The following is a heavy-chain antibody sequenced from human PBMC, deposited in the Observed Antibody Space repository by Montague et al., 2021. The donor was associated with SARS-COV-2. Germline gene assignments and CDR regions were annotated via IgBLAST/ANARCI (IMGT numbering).Heavy chain of an antibody. J-gene: IGHJ1*01. CDR2: NYHDGST. Sequence: SETLSLTCTVSGDSVDSNKNYRGWIRQPPGKGLEWIGSNYHDGSTYYNPSLWSRITMSVDTAKNQFSLRLTSVTAADTAVYYCAHRGGLGAIWGQGTLVTVSS. D-gene: IGHD3-10*01. CDR3: AHRGGLGAI. V-gene: IGHV4-39*01. CDR1: GDSVDSNKNY.